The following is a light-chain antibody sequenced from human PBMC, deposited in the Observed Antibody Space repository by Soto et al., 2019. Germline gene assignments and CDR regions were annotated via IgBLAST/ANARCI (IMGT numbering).Light chain of an antibody. CDR3: QQRSNRPPYT. Sequence: EIVLTQSPATLSLSPGERATLSCRASQSVRSYLAWYQQKPGQAPRLLIYGASNRATGIPARFSGSGSGTDFTLNSRRLEPEEFAVYYCQQRSNRPPYTIGQATQLQIK. J-gene: IGKJ2*01. CDR1: QSVRSY. V-gene: IGKV3-11*01. CDR2: GAS.